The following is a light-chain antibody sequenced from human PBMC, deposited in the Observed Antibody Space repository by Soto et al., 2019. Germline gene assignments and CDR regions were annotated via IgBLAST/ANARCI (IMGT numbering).Light chain of an antibody. J-gene: IGKJ2*01. CDR2: DVS. Sequence: DTQMTQSPSTLSASVGDRVTISCRASQAISSWLAWYQQRQGKAPKLLIRDVSTLESGVPSRFSGSGSGADFSLTNISLQPDDFATYYCQQYYTYSAFGQGTKLEIK. CDR3: QQYYTYSA. V-gene: IGKV1-5*01. CDR1: QAISSW.